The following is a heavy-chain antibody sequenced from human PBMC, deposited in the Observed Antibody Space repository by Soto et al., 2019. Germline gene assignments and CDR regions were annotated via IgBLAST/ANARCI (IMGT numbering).Heavy chain of an antibody. V-gene: IGHV3-30*18. CDR2: ISYDGSNK. Sequence: PGGSLILSCAASGFTFSSYGMHWVRQAPGKGLEWVAVISYDGSNKYYADSVKGRFTISRDNSKNTLYLQMNSLRAEDTAVYYCAKDLIIGYSSGCLDYWGQGTLVTVSS. CDR1: GFTFSSYG. D-gene: IGHD6-19*01. J-gene: IGHJ4*02. CDR3: AKDLIIGYSSGCLDY.